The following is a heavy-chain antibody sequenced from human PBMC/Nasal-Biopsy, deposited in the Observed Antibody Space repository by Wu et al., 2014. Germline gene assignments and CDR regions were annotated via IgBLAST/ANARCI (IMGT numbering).Heavy chain of an antibody. CDR1: GFTFSNHG. CDR2: MSYDGFEE. Sequence: LRLSCAASGFTFSNHGIHWVRQAPGKGLEWVASMSYDGFEESYADSVKGRFTISRDISNSALILQMNSLRSDDTAVYYCAKNGGDSHKWYGLDVWGPKGPWSPSPQ. V-gene: IGHV3-30*18. J-gene: IGHJ6*04. D-gene: IGHD2-21*02. CDR3: AKNGGDSHKWYGLDV.